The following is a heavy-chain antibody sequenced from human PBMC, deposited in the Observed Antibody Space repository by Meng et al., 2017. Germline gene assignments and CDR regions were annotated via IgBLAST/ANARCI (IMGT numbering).Heavy chain of an antibody. D-gene: IGHD3-10*01. CDR2: INHSGST. CDR3: ARDPRLWFGENKDYYYYGMDV. V-gene: IGHV4-34*01. Sequence: SETLSLTCAVYGGSFSGYYWSWIRQPPGKGLEWIGEINHSGSTNYNPSLKSRVTISVDTSKNQFSLKLSSVTAADTAVYYCARDPRLWFGENKDYYYYGMDVWGQGTTVTVSS. CDR1: GGSFSGYY. J-gene: IGHJ6*02.